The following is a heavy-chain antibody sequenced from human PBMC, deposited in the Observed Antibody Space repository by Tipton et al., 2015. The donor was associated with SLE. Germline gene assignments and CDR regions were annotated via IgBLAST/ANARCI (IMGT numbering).Heavy chain of an antibody. CDR2: ISTSGSDI. J-gene: IGHJ6*03. CDR1: GFTFTDYY. CDR3: ARAPPSISSSGYYYYYMDV. V-gene: IGHV3-11*01. D-gene: IGHD6-13*01. Sequence: SLRLSCAASGFTFTDYYTSWIRQAPGKGLEWISSISTSGSDILYADSVKGRFTISRHNSKNTLYLQMNSLRPEDTAVYYCARAPPSISSSGYYYYYMDVWGKGTTVTVSS.